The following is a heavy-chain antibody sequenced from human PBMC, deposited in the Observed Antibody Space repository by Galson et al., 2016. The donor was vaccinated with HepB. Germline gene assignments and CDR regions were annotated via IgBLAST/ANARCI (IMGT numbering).Heavy chain of an antibody. J-gene: IGHJ4*02. Sequence: SVRLSCAASGFSFSIYGMNWVRQAPGKGLEWVAYISSSSSEMSYADSVTGRFTISRDNAKNFLFLQMSGLGAEDTAVYYCVRGGAARPDYWGQGILVTVSS. CDR1: GFSFSIYG. CDR2: ISSSSSEM. CDR3: VRGGAARPDY. V-gene: IGHV3-48*01. D-gene: IGHD6-6*01.